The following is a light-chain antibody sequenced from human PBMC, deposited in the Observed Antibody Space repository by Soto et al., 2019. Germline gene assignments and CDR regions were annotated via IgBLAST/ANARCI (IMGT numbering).Light chain of an antibody. J-gene: IGKJ2*01. CDR1: QSVSSY. V-gene: IGKV3-11*01. Sequence: EIVLTQSPATLSLSPGERATLSCRASQSVSSYLAWYQQKPGQAPRLLIYDASNRATGIPARFSGSGSGTDFSLTISSLEPEDFAVYHCRLRSNWPPMYTFGQGTKREIK. CDR2: DAS. CDR3: RLRSNWPPMYT.